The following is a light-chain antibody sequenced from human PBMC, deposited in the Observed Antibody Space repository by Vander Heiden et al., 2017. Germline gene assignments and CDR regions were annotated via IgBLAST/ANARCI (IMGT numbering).Light chain of an antibody. J-gene: IGKJ5*01. CDR2: DTS. CDR3: QQRSNWPPEIT. CDR1: QSVSSY. Sequence: EIVLTQSPATLSLSPGGRATLLCRASQSVSSYLAWYQQKPGQAPRLLISDTSTRATGIPARFSGGGSGRDFTLTISRLEPEDFAVYYCQQRSNWPPEITFGQGTRLDIK. V-gene: IGKV3-11*02.